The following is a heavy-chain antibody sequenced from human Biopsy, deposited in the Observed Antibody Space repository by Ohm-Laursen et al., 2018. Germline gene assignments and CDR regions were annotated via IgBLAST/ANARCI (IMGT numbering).Heavy chain of an antibody. CDR1: GDSFTSYA. V-gene: IGHV1-69*10. D-gene: IGHD3-10*01. Sequence: GASVKVSCKASGDSFTSYAIGWVRQAPGQGLEWMGGIIPIPNVATYAQKFQGRVTIVADKSTSTAYMELSSLRSDDTAIYYCATVRGLVWFGELIAWGQGTLVTVSS. CDR3: ATVRGLVWFGELIA. CDR2: IIPIPNVA. J-gene: IGHJ5*02.